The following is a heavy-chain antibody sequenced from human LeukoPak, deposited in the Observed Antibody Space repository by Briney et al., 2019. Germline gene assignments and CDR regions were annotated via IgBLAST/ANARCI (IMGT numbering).Heavy chain of an antibody. CDR2: IKQDGSGK. Sequence: GGSLRLSCEASGFTFSSYWISWVRQAPGKGLEWVANIKQDGSGKYYMDSVKGRLTVSRDNAKNSVYLQMNSLRAEDTAVYYCATSRSFDYWGQGTLVTVSS. J-gene: IGHJ4*02. V-gene: IGHV3-7*03. CDR1: GFTFSSYW. CDR3: ATSRSFDY.